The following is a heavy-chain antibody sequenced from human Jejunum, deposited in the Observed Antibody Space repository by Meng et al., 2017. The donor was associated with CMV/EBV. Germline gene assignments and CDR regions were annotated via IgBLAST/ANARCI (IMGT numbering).Heavy chain of an antibody. CDR3: ARDSTGSSYVGYYYYGLDV. D-gene: IGHD3-16*01. CDR2: ISTSGSTI. J-gene: IGHJ6*02. Sequence: MNWVRQAPGKGLEWVSYISTSGSTIFYADSVKGRFTISRDNARKTLYLQMDSLRAEDTAIYYCARDSTGSSYVGYYYYGLDVWGQGTTVTVSS. V-gene: IGHV3-48*03.